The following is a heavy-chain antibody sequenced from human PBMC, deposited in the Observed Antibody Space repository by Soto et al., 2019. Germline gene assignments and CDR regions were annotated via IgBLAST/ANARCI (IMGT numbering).Heavy chain of an antibody. CDR1: GFIFRGSG. V-gene: IGHV3-7*04. J-gene: IGHJ4*02. D-gene: IGHD2-15*01. CDR3: ATDKFASRNSVSGN. CDR2: IERDGSDT. Sequence: EVQLVEFGGGLVQPGWSLRLSCAASGFIFRGSGMSWVRPAPGKGLVWVASIERDGSDTSYMDAVRGRFTIARDNTKNSMYLQLNSLRVEVTDVYYCATDKFASRNSVSGNWGQGILVTVSS.